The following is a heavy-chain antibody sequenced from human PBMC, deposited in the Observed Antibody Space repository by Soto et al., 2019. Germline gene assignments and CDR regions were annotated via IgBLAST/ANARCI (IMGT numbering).Heavy chain of an antibody. V-gene: IGHV6-1*01. Sequence: SQTLSLTCAISGDSVSSNSAAWNWIRQSPSRGLEWLGRTYYRSKWYNDYAVSVKSRITINPDTSKNQFSLQLNSVTPEDTAVYYCARAQEVVIRDYYYYGMDVWGQGTTVTAP. J-gene: IGHJ6*02. D-gene: IGHD3-22*01. CDR3: ARAQEVVIRDYYYYGMDV. CDR2: TYYRSKWYN. CDR1: GDSVSSNSAA.